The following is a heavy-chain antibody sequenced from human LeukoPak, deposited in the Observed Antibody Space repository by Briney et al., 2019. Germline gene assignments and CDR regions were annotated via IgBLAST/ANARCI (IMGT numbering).Heavy chain of an antibody. Sequence: SETLSLTCAVYGGSFSGYYWSWIRQPPGKGLEWIGEINHSGSTRYNPSLKSRVIISVDTSKNQFSLKLSSVTAADTAVYYCAKDEINYYDISGYDIWGQGALVTVSS. J-gene: IGHJ4*02. CDR2: INHSGST. CDR1: GGSFSGYY. V-gene: IGHV4-34*01. CDR3: AKDEINYYDISGYDI. D-gene: IGHD3-22*01.